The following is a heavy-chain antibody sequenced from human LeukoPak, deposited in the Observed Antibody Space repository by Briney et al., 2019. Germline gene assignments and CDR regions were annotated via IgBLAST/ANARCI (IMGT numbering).Heavy chain of an antibody. V-gene: IGHV3-48*01. D-gene: IGHD2-2*01. CDR2: ISGSSGTT. J-gene: IGHJ4*02. CDR3: ARVRGATYHFDY. Sequence: GGSLRLSCAASGFTFSSYTMSWVRQAPGKGLEWVSSISGSSGTTYYADSVKGRFTISRDNAKNSLYLQLNSLRAEDTAVYYCARVRGATYHFDYWGQGTLVTVSS. CDR1: GFTFSSYT.